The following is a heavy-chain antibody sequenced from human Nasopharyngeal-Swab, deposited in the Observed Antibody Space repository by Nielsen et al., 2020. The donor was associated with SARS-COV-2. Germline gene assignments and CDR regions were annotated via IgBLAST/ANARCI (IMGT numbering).Heavy chain of an antibody. D-gene: IGHD3-10*01. CDR3: ARSGSGSYYGQFDP. J-gene: IGHJ5*02. Sequence: GESLKISCAAPGFTFSSYAMHWVRQAPGKGLEWVAVISYDGSNKYYADSVKGRFTISRDNSKNTLYLQMNSLRAEDTAVYYCARSGSGSYYGQFDPWGQGTLVTVSS. CDR1: GFTFSSYA. CDR2: ISYDGSNK. V-gene: IGHV3-30-3*01.